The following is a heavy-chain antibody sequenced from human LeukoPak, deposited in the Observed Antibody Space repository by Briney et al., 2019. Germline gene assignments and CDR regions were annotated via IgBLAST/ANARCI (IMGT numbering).Heavy chain of an antibody. CDR3: ARGGEVGYYDSSAYPHPRHNNWFDP. Sequence: SQTLPLTCAISGDSVSSNSAAWNWIRQSPSRGLEWLGRTYYRSKWYNDYAVSVKSRITINPYTSKNQFSLPLNPVTPEDTPVYYCARGGEVGYYDSSAYPHPRHNNWFDPWGQGTLVTVSS. J-gene: IGHJ5*02. V-gene: IGHV6-1*01. CDR2: TYYRSKWYN. D-gene: IGHD3-22*01. CDR1: GDSVSSNSAA.